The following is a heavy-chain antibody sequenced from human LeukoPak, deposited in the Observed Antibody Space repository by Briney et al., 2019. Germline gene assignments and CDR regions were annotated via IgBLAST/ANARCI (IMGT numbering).Heavy chain of an antibody. CDR3: ATDGAGFDT. CDR2: INIGGTNT. Sequence: GGSLRLSCAAAGFTVNDYYMSWIRQAPGKGLEWLSYINIGGTNTHYADSVKGRFTISRDNAKKSLYLEMNNLRAEDTAVYYCATDGAGFDTWGQGVLVTVSS. J-gene: IGHJ5*02. CDR1: GFTVNDYY. V-gene: IGHV3-11*01.